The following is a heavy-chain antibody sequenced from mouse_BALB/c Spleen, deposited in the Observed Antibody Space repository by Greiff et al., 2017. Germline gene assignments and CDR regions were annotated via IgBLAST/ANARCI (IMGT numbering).Heavy chain of an antibody. CDR1: GFTFSSYT. V-gene: IGHV5-9*03. Sequence: EVHLVESGGGLVKPGGSLKLSCAASGFTFSSYTMSWVRQTPEKRLEWVATISSGGGNTYYPDSVKGRFTISRDNAKNNLYLQMSSLRSEDTALYYCARGLAYWGQGTLVTVSA. J-gene: IGHJ3*01. CDR3: ARGLAY. CDR2: ISSGGGNT.